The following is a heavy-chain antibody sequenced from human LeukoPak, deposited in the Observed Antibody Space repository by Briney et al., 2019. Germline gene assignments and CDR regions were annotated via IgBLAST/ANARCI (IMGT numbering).Heavy chain of an antibody. J-gene: IGHJ4*02. D-gene: IGHD3-10*01. CDR1: GGSISSSSYY. CDR2: ICYSGST. V-gene: IGHV4-39*07. Sequence: SETLSLTCTVSGGSISSSSYYWGWIRQPPGKGLEWIGSICYSGSTYYNPSLKSRVTISVDTSKNQFSLKLSSVTAADTAVYYCARVSRKWFETGGFNYWGQGTLVTVSS. CDR3: ARVSRKWFETGGFNY.